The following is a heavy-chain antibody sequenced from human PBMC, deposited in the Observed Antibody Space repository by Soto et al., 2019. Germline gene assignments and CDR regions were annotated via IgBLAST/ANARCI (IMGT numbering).Heavy chain of an antibody. Sequence: SETLSLTCTVSGGSISSGDYYWSWIRQPPWKGLEWIGYIYYSGSTYYNPSLKSRVTISVDTSKNQFSLKLSSVTAADTAVYYCARSYCSGGSCYSDYYYYGMDVWGQGTTVTVSS. CDR2: IYYSGST. CDR3: ARSYCSGGSCYSDYYYYGMDV. V-gene: IGHV4-30-4*01. J-gene: IGHJ6*02. CDR1: GGSISSGDYY. D-gene: IGHD2-15*01.